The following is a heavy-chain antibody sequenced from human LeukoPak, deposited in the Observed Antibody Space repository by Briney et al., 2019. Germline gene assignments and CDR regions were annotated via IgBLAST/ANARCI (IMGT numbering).Heavy chain of an antibody. J-gene: IGHJ4*02. CDR2: IYSGGST. V-gene: IGHV3-53*01. CDR3: ARDALGNYDTSGYLGY. Sequence: GGSLRLSCAVSGFTLSYNYMSWVRQAPGKGLEWVSVIYSGGSTYYADSVKGRFTISRDNSKNTLFLQMNSLRAEDTAVYYCARDALGNYDTSGYLGYWGQGTLVTVSS. CDR1: GFTLSYNY. D-gene: IGHD3-22*01.